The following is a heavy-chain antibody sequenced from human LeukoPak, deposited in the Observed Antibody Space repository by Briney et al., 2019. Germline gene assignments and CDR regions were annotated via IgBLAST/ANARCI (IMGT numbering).Heavy chain of an antibody. CDR2: INHSGST. V-gene: IGHV4-34*01. CDR3: ARGLRDGYIEYYFDY. J-gene: IGHJ4*02. Sequence: SEALSLTCAVYGGSFSGYYWSWIRQPPGKGLEWIGEINHSGSTNYNPSLKSRVTISVDTSKNQFSLKPSSVTAADTAVYYCARGLRDGYIEYYFDYWGQGTLVTVSS. D-gene: IGHD5-24*01. CDR1: GGSFSGYY.